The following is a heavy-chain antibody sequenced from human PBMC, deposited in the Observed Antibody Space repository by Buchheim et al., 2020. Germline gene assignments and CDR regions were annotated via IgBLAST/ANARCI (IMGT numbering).Heavy chain of an antibody. J-gene: IGHJ4*02. V-gene: IGHV3-30*18. Sequence: QVQLVESGGGVVQPGRSLRLSCVASGFTFNNYGMHWVRQAPGKGLEWVAVISSDGRNKHYADSVKGRFTISRDNSKNTLFLQMNSRRAEDTAVYYCAKDDSSSWYPDYWGQGTL. CDR1: GFTFNNYG. D-gene: IGHD6-13*01. CDR3: AKDDSSSWYPDY. CDR2: ISSDGRNK.